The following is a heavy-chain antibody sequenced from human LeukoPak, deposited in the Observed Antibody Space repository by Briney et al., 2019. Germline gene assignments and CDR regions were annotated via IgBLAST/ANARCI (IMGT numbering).Heavy chain of an antibody. CDR3: TRGKPETVFDS. CDR2: INHSGST. J-gene: IGHJ4*01. V-gene: IGHV4-34*01. Sequence: SETLSLTCSVYGGSFSGYCRSWIRQPPGKGLEWIGEINHSGSTNYNPSLKTRVTISLDRSKDQFSLKLTSVTAADTAVYYCTRGKPETVFDSWGRGTLVTVSS. CDR1: GGSFSGYC.